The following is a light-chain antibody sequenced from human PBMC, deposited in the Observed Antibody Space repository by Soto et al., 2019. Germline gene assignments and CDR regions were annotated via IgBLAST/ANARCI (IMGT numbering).Light chain of an antibody. CDR1: QSVSSS. V-gene: IGKV3-20*01. Sequence: EIVLTQSPATLSLSPGERATLSCRASQSVSSSLAWCQQKPGQAPRLLIYVASSRATGIPDRFSGGGSGTDFTLTISRLEPEDFAVYYCQQYGSSPYTFGQGTKLEIK. CDR3: QQYGSSPYT. J-gene: IGKJ2*01. CDR2: VAS.